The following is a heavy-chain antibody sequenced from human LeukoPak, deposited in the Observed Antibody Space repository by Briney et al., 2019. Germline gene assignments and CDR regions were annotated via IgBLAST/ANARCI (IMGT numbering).Heavy chain of an antibody. J-gene: IGHJ4*02. CDR3: ARHTPRYNYYDAYFDY. CDR1: GGSISSSSYY. CDR2: IYYSGST. Sequence: PSETLSLTCTVSGGSISSSSYYWGWIRQPPGKGLEWIGSIYYSGSTNYNPSLKSRVTISVDTSKNQFSLKLSSVTAADTAVYYCARHTPRYNYYDAYFDYWGQGTLVTVSS. D-gene: IGHD3-22*01. V-gene: IGHV4-39*01.